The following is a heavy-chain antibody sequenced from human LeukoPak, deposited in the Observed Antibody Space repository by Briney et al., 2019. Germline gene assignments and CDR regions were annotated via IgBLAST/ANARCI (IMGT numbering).Heavy chain of an antibody. J-gene: IGHJ4*02. CDR2: IYYSGST. CDR1: GGSISSYY. V-gene: IGHV4-59*08. Sequence: SETLSLTCTVSGGSISSYYWSWIRQPPGKGLEWIGYIYYSGSTNYNPSLKSRVTISVDTSKNQFSLKLSSVTAADTAIYYCARHRARRYFDYWGQGTLVTVSS. D-gene: IGHD3-10*01. CDR3: ARHRARRYFDY.